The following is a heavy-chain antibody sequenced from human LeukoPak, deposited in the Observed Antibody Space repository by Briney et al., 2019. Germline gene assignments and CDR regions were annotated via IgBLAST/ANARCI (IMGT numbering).Heavy chain of an antibody. D-gene: IGHD6-13*01. Sequence: ASVKVSCKASGYTFTGYYMHWVRQAPGQGLEWMGWINPNSGGTNYAQKFQGRVAMTRDTSISTAYMELSRLGSDDTAVYYCASVFWYSSSWSFDYWGQGTLVTVSS. CDR2: INPNSGGT. CDR3: ASVFWYSSSWSFDY. J-gene: IGHJ4*02. CDR1: GYTFTGYY. V-gene: IGHV1-2*02.